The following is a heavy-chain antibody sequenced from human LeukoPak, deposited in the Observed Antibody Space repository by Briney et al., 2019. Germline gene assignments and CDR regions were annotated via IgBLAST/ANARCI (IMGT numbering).Heavy chain of an antibody. D-gene: IGHD3-22*01. V-gene: IGHV4-31*03. CDR3: ARAARQGFAMIVVPFFYFDL. Sequence: TSQTLSLTCTVSGGSISSGASDWGWIRQHPKRGLEWVGYINHSGSTYYNPSLGSRVTMSVDTSKNQFSLKLSSVTAADSAVYYYARAARQGFAMIVVPFFYFDLWGRGTLVTVSS. CDR2: INHSGST. J-gene: IGHJ2*01. CDR1: GGSISSGASD.